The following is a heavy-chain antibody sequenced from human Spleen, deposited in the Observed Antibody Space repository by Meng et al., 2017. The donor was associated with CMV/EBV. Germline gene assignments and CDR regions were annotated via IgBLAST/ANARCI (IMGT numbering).Heavy chain of an antibody. J-gene: IGHJ4*02. CDR2: ISSSSSYI. CDR3: ARGAPYTGYPIDS. D-gene: IGHD3-9*01. Sequence: GESLKISCAASGFTFSSYSMNWVCQAPGKGLEWVSSISSSSSYIYYADSVKGRFTISRDNAENSLYLQMSSLRAEDTAVYYCARGAPYTGYPIDSWGLGSLVTVSS. V-gene: IGHV3-21*01. CDR1: GFTFSSYS.